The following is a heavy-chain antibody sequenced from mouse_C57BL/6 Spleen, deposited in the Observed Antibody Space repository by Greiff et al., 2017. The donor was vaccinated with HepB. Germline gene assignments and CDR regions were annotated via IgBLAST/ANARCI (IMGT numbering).Heavy chain of an antibody. J-gene: IGHJ2*01. CDR3: ARDAGTGQHFDY. CDR1: GYAFSSYW. D-gene: IGHD3-3*01. Sequence: QVQLQQSGAELVKPGASVKISCKASGYAFSSYWMNWVKQRPGKGLEWIGQIYPGDGDTNYNGKFKGKATLTADKSSSTAYMQLSSLTSEDSAVYCCARDAGTGQHFDYWGQGTTLTVSS. CDR2: IYPGDGDT. V-gene: IGHV1-80*01.